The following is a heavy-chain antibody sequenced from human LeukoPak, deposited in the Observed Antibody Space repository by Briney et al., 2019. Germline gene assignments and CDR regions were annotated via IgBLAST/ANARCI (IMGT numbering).Heavy chain of an antibody. CDR2: ISSSGSTI. Sequence: GGSLRLSCAASGFTFSSYEMNWVRQAPGKGLEWVSYISSSGSTIYYADSVKGRFTISRDNSKNTLYLQMNSLRAEDTAVYYCAKLIVVVFDYWGQGTLVTVSS. V-gene: IGHV3-48*03. D-gene: IGHD3-22*01. CDR1: GFTFSSYE. J-gene: IGHJ4*02. CDR3: AKLIVVVFDY.